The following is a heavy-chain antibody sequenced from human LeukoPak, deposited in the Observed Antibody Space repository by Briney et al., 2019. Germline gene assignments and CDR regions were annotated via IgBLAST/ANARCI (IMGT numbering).Heavy chain of an antibody. CDR2: IKQDGSEK. D-gene: IGHD3-10*01. Sequence: PGGSLRLSCAASGFTFSSYWMSWVRQAPGKGLEWVANIKQDGSEKYYVDSVKGRFTISRDNAKNSLYLQMNSLRAEDTAVYYCARDQSPGYYYGSGSYYNGLDAFDIWGQGTMVTVSS. CDR3: ARDQSPGYYYGSGSYYNGLDAFDI. V-gene: IGHV3-7*01. J-gene: IGHJ3*02. CDR1: GFTFSSYW.